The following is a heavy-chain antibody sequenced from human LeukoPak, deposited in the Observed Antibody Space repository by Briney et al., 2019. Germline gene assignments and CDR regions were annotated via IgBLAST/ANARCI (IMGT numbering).Heavy chain of an antibody. D-gene: IGHD3-10*01. Sequence: GGSLRLSCAASGFTFSSYGMSWVRQAPGKGLEWVSFISNSSSYIYYADSVKGRFTISRDNAKKSLYLQMNSLRAEDTAVYYCAKGKNTGSYLSHVDYWGQGTLVTVSS. J-gene: IGHJ4*02. V-gene: IGHV3-21*01. CDR1: GFTFSSYG. CDR2: ISNSSSYI. CDR3: AKGKNTGSYLSHVDY.